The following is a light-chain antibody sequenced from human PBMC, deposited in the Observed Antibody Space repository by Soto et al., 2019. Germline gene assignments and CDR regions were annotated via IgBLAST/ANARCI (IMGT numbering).Light chain of an antibody. V-gene: IGKV3-20*01. Sequence: EIVLTQSPGTLSLSPGERATLSCRASQSGSSSYLAGYQQKPGQAPRLLIYGASNRATGIPDRFSGSGSGTDVTVLISRLEHEDVSVYYSQQYGSSPRLTFGGGTKVEI. CDR3: QQYGSSPRLT. CDR2: GAS. CDR1: QSGSSSY. J-gene: IGKJ4*01.